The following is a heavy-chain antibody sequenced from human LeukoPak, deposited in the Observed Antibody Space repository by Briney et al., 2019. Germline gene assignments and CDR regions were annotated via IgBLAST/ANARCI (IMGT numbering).Heavy chain of an antibody. V-gene: IGHV3-23*01. Sequence: PGGSLRLSCAASGFTFSSYSMNWVRQAPGKGLEWVSAISGSGGSTYYAHPVKSRFTISRDNSKNTLHLQMNGGTAEDTAAYDCGKDDYYGSDSYGDWGQGTLVTVSS. D-gene: IGHD3-10*01. CDR2: ISGSGGST. CDR1: GFTFSSYS. J-gene: IGHJ4*02. CDR3: GKDDYYGSDSYGD.